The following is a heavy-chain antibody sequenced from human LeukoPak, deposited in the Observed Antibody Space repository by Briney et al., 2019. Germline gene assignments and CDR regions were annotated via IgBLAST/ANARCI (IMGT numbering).Heavy chain of an antibody. D-gene: IGHD6-6*01. Sequence: PGGSLRLSCAASGFTFSSYWMSRVRQAPGKGLEWVANIKQDGSEKYYVDSVKGRFTISRDNAKNSLYLQMNSLRAEDTAVYYCAKDGSIAARRGYFDYWGQGTLVTVSS. CDR3: AKDGSIAARRGYFDY. V-gene: IGHV3-7*01. CDR1: GFTFSSYW. J-gene: IGHJ4*02. CDR2: IKQDGSEK.